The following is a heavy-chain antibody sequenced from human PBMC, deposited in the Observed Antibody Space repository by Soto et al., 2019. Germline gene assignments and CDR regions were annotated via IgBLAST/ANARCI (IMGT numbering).Heavy chain of an antibody. CDR1: GFTFSKYA. Sequence: GGSLRLSCEASGFTFSKYAMIWVSQAPGKGQEWVSGITGSGLTIEHSASVKGRFTISRDNSKNTVYLQMNSLRAEYTAIYYCAKDDVSGDGLWLVSDWGQGTPVTVS. V-gene: IGHV3-23*01. CDR2: ITGSGLTI. J-gene: IGHJ4*02. D-gene: IGHD2-21*02. CDR3: AKDDVSGDGLWLVSD.